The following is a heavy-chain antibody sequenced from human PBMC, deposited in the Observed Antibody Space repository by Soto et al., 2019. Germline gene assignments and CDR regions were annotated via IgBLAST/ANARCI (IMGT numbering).Heavy chain of an antibody. Sequence: PGGSLRLSCAASGFTFSSYAMSWVRQAPGKGLEWVSAISGSGGSTYYADSVKGRLTISRDNSKNTLYLQMNSLRAEDTAVYYCAKFMAEENSYYYGSGSYSWGQGTLVTVSS. CDR3: AKFMAEENSYYYGSGSYS. D-gene: IGHD3-10*01. J-gene: IGHJ5*02. CDR2: ISGSGGST. V-gene: IGHV3-23*01. CDR1: GFTFSSYA.